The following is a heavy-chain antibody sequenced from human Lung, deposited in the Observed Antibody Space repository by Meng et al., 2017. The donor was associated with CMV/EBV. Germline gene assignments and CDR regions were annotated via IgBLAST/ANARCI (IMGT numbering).Heavy chain of an antibody. CDR3: ARTLYSYDSSSRDNGSWYFDL. Sequence: SETLSLTXSVSGGSVSTGYYYWCWIRQPPGKGLEWIGYIHHRGSTTYNPSPKSRGTISIDTSKNQFALNLSSVTAADTAMYYCARTLYSYDSSSRDNGSWYFDLWGRGTLVTVSS. CDR2: IHHRGST. V-gene: IGHV4-61*01. CDR1: GGSVSTGYYY. D-gene: IGHD3-22*01. J-gene: IGHJ2*01.